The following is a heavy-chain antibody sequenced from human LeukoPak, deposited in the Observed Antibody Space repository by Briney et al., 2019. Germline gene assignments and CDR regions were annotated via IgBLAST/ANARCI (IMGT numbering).Heavy chain of an antibody. CDR1: GGSISSSSYS. CDR2: IYYSGST. CDR3: ARHGDDYGD. V-gene: IGHV4-39*01. D-gene: IGHD4-17*01. J-gene: IGHJ4*02. Sequence: SETLSLTCTVSGGSISSSSYSWGWIRQPPGKGLEWIGSIYYSGSTYYNPSLKSRVTISVDTSKNQFSLKLSSVTAADTAVYYCARHGDDYGDWGQGTLVTVSS.